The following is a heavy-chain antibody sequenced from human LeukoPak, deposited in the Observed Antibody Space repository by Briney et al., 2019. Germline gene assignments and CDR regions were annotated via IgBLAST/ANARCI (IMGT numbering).Heavy chain of an antibody. D-gene: IGHD4-11*01. J-gene: IGHJ4*02. Sequence: SETLSLTCTVSRGSISSSSYYWGWIRQPPGKRLEWIGSFYYIGGTYYNPSLEGRVTISADSSKNQFSPKLTSVTAADTALYYCARILTTFDSWGQGTLVTVSS. CDR1: RGSISSSSYY. V-gene: IGHV4-39*01. CDR3: ARILTTFDS. CDR2: FYYIGGT.